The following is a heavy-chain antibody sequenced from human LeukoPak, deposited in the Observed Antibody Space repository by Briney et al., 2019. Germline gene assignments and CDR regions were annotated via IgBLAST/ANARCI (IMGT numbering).Heavy chain of an antibody. Sequence: ASVRVSCKASGYTFNSSYMHWVRQAPGQGLEWMGIINPSDDSTRYAQKFQGRVTMTRDTSISTAYMELSRLRSDDTAVYYCASLIRGREYSNSEVDYWGQGTLVTVPS. CDR1: GYTFNSSY. CDR3: ASLIRGREYSNSEVDY. J-gene: IGHJ4*02. D-gene: IGHD6-6*01. CDR2: INPSDDST. V-gene: IGHV1-46*02.